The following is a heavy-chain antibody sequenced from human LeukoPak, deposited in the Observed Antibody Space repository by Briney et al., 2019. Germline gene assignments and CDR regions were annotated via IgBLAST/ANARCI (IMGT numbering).Heavy chain of an antibody. Sequence: PGRSLRLSCAASGFTFDDYAMHWVRQAPGKGLEWVSGISWNSGSIGYADSVKGRFTISRDNAKNSLYLQMNSLRAEDTALYYCAKARESYYTGNWFDPWGQGTLVTVSS. CDR1: GFTFDDYA. V-gene: IGHV3-9*01. CDR2: ISWNSGSI. D-gene: IGHD3-10*01. J-gene: IGHJ5*02. CDR3: AKARESYYTGNWFDP.